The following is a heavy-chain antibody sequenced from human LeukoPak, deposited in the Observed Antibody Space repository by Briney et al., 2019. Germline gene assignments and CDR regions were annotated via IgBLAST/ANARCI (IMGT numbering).Heavy chain of an antibody. CDR2: ISSSSSTI. CDR3: ARFPHYYDSSGYSF. J-gene: IGHJ4*02. CDR1: GFTFSSYS. V-gene: IGHV3-48*02. D-gene: IGHD3-22*01. Sequence: PGGSLRLSCAASGFTFSSYSMNWVRQAPGKGLEWVSYISSSSSTIYYADSVKGRFTISRDNAKNSLYLLMNSLRDEDTAVYYCARFPHYYDSSGYSFWGQGTLVTVSS.